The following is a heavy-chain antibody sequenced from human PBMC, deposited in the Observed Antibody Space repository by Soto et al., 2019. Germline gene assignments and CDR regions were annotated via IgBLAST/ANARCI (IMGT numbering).Heavy chain of an antibody. CDR1: GYSFTSYW. Sequence: GESLKISCKGSGYSFTSYWIGWVRQMPGKGLEWMGIIYPGDSDTRYSPSFQGQVTISADKSISTAYLQWSSLKASDTAMYYCARLKGCSSTSCYRARYYFDYWGQGTLVTVPQ. CDR2: IYPGDSDT. V-gene: IGHV5-51*01. D-gene: IGHD2-2*02. CDR3: ARLKGCSSTSCYRARYYFDY. J-gene: IGHJ4*02.